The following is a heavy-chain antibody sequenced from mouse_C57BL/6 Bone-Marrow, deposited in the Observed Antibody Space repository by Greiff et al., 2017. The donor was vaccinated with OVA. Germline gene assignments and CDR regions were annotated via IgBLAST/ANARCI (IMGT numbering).Heavy chain of an antibody. CDR3: ARLGFAY. D-gene: IGHD4-1*01. CDR2: IDPSDSET. V-gene: IGHV1-52*01. CDR1: GYTFTSYW. Sequence: QVHVKQPGAELVRPGSSVKLSCKASGYTFTSYWMHWVKQRPIQGLEWIGNIDPSDSETHYNQKFKDKATLTVDKSSSTAYMQLSSLTSEDSAVYYCARLGFAYWGQGTLVTVSA. J-gene: IGHJ3*01.